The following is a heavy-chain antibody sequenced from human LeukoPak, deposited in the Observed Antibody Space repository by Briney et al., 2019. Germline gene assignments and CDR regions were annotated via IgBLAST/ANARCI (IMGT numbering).Heavy chain of an antibody. J-gene: IGHJ3*02. CDR2: IYYSGST. CDR3: ARVVSDAFDI. Sequence: PSETLSLTCTVSGVSISSYYWSWIRQPPGKGLEWIGYIYYSGSTNYNPSLKSRVTIAVDTSKNQFSLKLSSVTAADTAVYYCARVVSDAFDIWGQGTMVTVSS. CDR1: GVSISSYY. V-gene: IGHV4-59*01.